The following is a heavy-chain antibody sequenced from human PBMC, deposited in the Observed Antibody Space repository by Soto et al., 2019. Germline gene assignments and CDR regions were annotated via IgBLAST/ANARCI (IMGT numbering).Heavy chain of an antibody. D-gene: IGHD2-21*02. CDR3: ARATLAGPETAINWFDP. V-gene: IGHV4-34*01. CDR2: INHSGST. J-gene: IGHJ5*02. Sequence: SETLSLTCAVYGGSFSGYYWSWIRQPPGKGLEWIGEINHSGSTNYNPSLKSRVTISVDTSKNQFSLKLSSVTAADTAVYYCARATLAGPETAINWFDPWGQGTLVTVSS. CDR1: GGSFSGYY.